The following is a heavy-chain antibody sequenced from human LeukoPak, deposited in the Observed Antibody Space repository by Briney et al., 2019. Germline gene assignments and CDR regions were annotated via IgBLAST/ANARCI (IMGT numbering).Heavy chain of an antibody. J-gene: IGHJ6*02. CDR1: GFTFSNYA. CDR3: AKDIVISGYYGMDV. CDR2: IRSSGDST. V-gene: IGHV3-23*01. D-gene: IGHD2/OR15-2a*01. Sequence: PGGSLRLSCAASGFTFSNYALSWVRQAPGKGLEWVAAIRSSGDSTYYADSVKGRFTISRDNSKNTVYLEMNSLRGEDTAAYHCAKDIVISGYYGMDVWGQGTTVIVSS.